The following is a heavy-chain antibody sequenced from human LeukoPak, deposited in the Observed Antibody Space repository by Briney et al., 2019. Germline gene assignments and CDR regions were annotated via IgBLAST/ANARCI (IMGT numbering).Heavy chain of an antibody. CDR2: IGPYNGNT. CDR1: GYTFNTYG. J-gene: IGHJ5*02. CDR3: TRDHDFLNWFDP. V-gene: IGHV1-18*01. Sequence: ASVKVSCKASGYTFNTYGINWVRQAPGQGLEWMGWIGPYNGNTNYAQKFQGRVTMTTDTSTSTAYMELRSLRTDDTAVYYCTRDHDFLNWFDPWGQGTLVTVSS. D-gene: IGHD3-3*01.